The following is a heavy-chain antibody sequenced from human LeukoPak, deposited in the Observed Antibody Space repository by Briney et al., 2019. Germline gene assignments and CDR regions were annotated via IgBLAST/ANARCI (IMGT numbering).Heavy chain of an antibody. CDR2: IYTSGST. CDR1: GGSISSGSYY. D-gene: IGHD4-17*01. V-gene: IGHV4-61*02. Sequence: PSETLSLTCTVSGGSISSGSYYWRWIRQPAGKGLEWIGRIYTSGSTNYNPSLKSRVTISVDTSKNQFSLKLSSVTAADTAVYYCAGLPRGYGDYKAYYYYYMDVWGKGTTVTISS. CDR3: AGLPRGYGDYKAYYYYYMDV. J-gene: IGHJ6*03.